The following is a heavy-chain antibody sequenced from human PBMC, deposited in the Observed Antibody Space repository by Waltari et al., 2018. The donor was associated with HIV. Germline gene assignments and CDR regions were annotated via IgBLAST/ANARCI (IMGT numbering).Heavy chain of an antibody. CDR2: VHFKSGGT. CDR1: GYTFTDCN. J-gene: IGHJ4*02. Sequence: QVQLMQSGAEVKNPGASVEVSCKASGYTFTDCNIHWVRLAPGQGPEWMGCVHFKSGGTKYAQNFQGRVTMTRDTSIKTGNMELRRLSADDTAVYYCAREDCSGGGCTKNFDYWGQGTLVTVSS. D-gene: IGHD2-15*01. CDR3: AREDCSGGGCTKNFDY. V-gene: IGHV1-2*02.